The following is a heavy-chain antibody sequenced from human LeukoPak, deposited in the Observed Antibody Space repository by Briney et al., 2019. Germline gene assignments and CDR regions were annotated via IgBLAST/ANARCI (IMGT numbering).Heavy chain of an antibody. V-gene: IGHV4-4*07. D-gene: IGHD6-13*01. CDR1: GGSISSYY. Sequence: SETLSLTCAVSGGSISSYYWSWIRQPAGKGLEWIGRIYTSGSTNYNPSLKSRVTMSVDTSKNQFSLKLSSVTAADTAVYYCAREGTRYSSSWYGDYYYYYMDVWGKGTTVTVSS. CDR3: AREGTRYSSSWYGDYYYYYMDV. J-gene: IGHJ6*03. CDR2: IYTSGST.